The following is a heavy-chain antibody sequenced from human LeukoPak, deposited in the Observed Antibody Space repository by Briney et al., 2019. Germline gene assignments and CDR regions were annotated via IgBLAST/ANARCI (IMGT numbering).Heavy chain of an antibody. CDR2: IIPIFGTA. V-gene: IGHV1-69*13. J-gene: IGHJ3*02. Sequence: GASLKVSCKASGGTFSSYAISWVRQAPGQGLEWMGGIIPIFGTANYAQKFQGRVTITADESTSTAYMELSSLRSEDTAVYYCARDPHNIVVVPAARSGAFDIWGQGTMVTVSS. D-gene: IGHD2-2*01. CDR3: ARDPHNIVVVPAARSGAFDI. CDR1: GGTFSSYA.